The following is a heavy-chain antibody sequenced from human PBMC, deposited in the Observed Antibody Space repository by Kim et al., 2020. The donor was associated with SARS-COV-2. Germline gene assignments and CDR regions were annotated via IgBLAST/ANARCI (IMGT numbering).Heavy chain of an antibody. V-gene: IGHV5-51*01. CDR1: GYSFPIYW. D-gene: IGHD5-12*01. CDR2: IYPSDSDT. J-gene: IGHJ4*02. CDR3: ARRAPWGYEPYYFDY. Sequence: GESLKISCKASGYSFPIYWIGWVRQMPGKGLEWMGLIYPSDSDTRYSPSFQGQVTISVDKSINTAYLQWTSLKASDSAIYCARRAPWGYEPYYFDYWGQGTLVTVSS.